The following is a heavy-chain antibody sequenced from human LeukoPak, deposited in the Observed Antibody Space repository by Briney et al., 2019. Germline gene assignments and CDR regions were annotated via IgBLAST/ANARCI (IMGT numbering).Heavy chain of an antibody. CDR2: IPYITSSSSST. CDR3: TRVRGEYYMDV. D-gene: IGHD3-10*01. Sequence: GGSLRLSCAVSGFTFSSYNMNWVRQAPGKGLEWVSYIPYITSSSSSTYYADSVKGRFTISRENAKNSLYLQMNSLRAEDTAVYFCTRVRGEYYMDVWGKGTTVTVSS. J-gene: IGHJ6*03. V-gene: IGHV3-48*01. CDR1: GFTFSSYN.